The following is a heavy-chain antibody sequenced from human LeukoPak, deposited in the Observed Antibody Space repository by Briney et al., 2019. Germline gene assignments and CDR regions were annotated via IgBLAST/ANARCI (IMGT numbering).Heavy chain of an antibody. D-gene: IGHD5-24*01. CDR2: THRSGDT. CDR1: GVSISSDNW. Sequence: SETLSLTCAVYGVSISSDNWWTWVRQPPGKGLEWIGETHRSGDTKYNPSLNGRVTISMDNSKNQLSLNLISVTAADTAIYFCATRHHRRTYMAPLDSWGQGTLVTVSS. CDR3: ATRHHRRTYMAPLDS. J-gene: IGHJ4*02. V-gene: IGHV4/OR15-8*02.